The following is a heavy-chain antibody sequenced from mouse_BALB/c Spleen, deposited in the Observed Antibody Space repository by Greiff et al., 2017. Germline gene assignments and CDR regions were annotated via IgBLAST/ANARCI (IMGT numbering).Heavy chain of an antibody. CDR2: ISNGGGST. J-gene: IGHJ1*01. Sequence: EVQRVESGGGLVQPGGSLKLSCAASGFTFSSYTMSWVRQTPEKRLEWVAYISNGGGSTYYPDTVKGRFTISRDNAKNTLYLQMSSLKSEDTAMYYCARRVDYVYWYFDVWGAGTTVTVSS. CDR3: ARRVDYVYWYFDV. D-gene: IGHD2-13*01. V-gene: IGHV5-12-2*01. CDR1: GFTFSSYT.